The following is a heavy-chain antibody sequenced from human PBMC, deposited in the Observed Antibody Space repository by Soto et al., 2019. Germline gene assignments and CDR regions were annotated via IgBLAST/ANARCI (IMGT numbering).Heavy chain of an antibody. Sequence: GESLKISRSDLGYSITNYWIVLVRQMPGKGLDGMGTLYPDYSKTSYGPTFHGQVTISAGKSVNTANLQWTSLKASDTATYYCATPQSSATSKTAYYAMHVWGQGTTVTVSS. CDR3: ATPQSSATSKTAYYAMHV. V-gene: IGHV5-51*01. D-gene: IGHD3-10*01. J-gene: IGHJ6*02. CDR2: LYPDYSKT. CDR1: GYSITNYW.